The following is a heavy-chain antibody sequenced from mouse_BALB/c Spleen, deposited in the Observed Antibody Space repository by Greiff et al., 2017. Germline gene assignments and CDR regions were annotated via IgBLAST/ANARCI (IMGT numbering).Heavy chain of an antibody. CDR1: GYTFTSYW. Sequence: QVQLQQPGAELVKPGASVKLSCKASGYTFTSYWMHWVKQRPGQGLEWIGEINPSNGRTNYNEKFKSKATLTVDKSSSTAYMQLSSLTSEDSAVYYCALITTAVYFDYGGQGTTLTVSS. CDR3: ALITTAVYFDY. CDR2: INPSNGRT. V-gene: IGHV1S81*02. J-gene: IGHJ2*01. D-gene: IGHD1-2*01.